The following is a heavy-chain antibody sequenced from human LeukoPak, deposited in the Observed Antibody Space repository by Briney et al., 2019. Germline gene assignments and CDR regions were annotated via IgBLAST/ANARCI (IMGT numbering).Heavy chain of an antibody. D-gene: IGHD2-2*03. CDR1: GFTFSDYY. V-gene: IGHV3-11*04. CDR3: ARDPLDISRWTNAFDI. Sequence: PGGSLRLSCAASGFTFSDYYMSWIRQAPGKGLEWVSYISSSGSTIYYADSVKGRFTISRDNSKNTLYLQVNGLRPEDTAVYYCARDPLDISRWTNAFDIWGQGTMVSVSS. CDR2: ISSSGSTI. J-gene: IGHJ3*02.